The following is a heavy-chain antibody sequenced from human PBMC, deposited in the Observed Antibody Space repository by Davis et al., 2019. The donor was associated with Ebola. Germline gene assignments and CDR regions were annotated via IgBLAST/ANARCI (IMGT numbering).Heavy chain of an antibody. CDR3: ARGRDYYDTDGYYPFSWSDL. Sequence: ASVKVSCKASGYTFTSYGISWVRQAPGQGLEWMGWISAYNGKTNYAQKLQGRITMTIDTSTTTAFMELRSLRSDDTAVYYCARGRDYYDTDGYYPFSWSDLWGQGTLVTVSS. CDR2: ISAYNGKT. V-gene: IGHV1-18*04. CDR1: GYTFTSYG. D-gene: IGHD3-22*01. J-gene: IGHJ5*02.